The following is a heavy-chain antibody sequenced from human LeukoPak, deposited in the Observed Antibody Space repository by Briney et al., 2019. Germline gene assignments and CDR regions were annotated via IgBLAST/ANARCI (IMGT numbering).Heavy chain of an antibody. CDR3: AKGLRTGVGPYMGYHYYMDV. V-gene: IGHV3-23*01. J-gene: IGHJ6*03. D-gene: IGHD3-16*01. CDR2: INDNGAGT. Sequence: GGSLRLSCAASGFTFSSYAMSWVRQAPGKGLKWVSTINDNGAGTYYADSVKGRFTISRDNSHNTVSLQMNSLRDEDTGVYFCAKGLRTGVGPYMGYHYYMDVWGKGATVTVSS. CDR1: GFTFSSYA.